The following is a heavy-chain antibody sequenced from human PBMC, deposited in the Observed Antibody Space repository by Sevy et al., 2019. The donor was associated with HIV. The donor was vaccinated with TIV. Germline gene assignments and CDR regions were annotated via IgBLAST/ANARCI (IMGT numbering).Heavy chain of an antibody. CDR3: ARDKGYYDFWSGYYTRAGYYYYGMDV. J-gene: IGHJ6*02. CDR1: GFTFSSYE. D-gene: IGHD3-3*01. V-gene: IGHV3-48*03. Sequence: GGSLRLSCAASGFTFSSYEMNWVRQAPGKGLEWVSYISSSGSTIYYADSVKGRFTISRDNAKNSLYLQMNSLRAEDTAVYYWARDKGYYDFWSGYYTRAGYYYYGMDVWGQGTTVTVSS. CDR2: ISSSGSTI.